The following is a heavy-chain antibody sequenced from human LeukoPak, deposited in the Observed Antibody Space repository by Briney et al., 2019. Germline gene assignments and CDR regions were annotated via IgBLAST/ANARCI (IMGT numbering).Heavy chain of an antibody. CDR2: ISSSSSYI. Sequence: GGSLRLSCAASGFTFSSYSMNWVRQAPGKGLEWVSSISSSSSYIYHADSVKGRFTISRDNAKNSLYLQMNSLRAEDTAVYYCARGPYCSSTSCYLGYYYGMDVWGQGTTVTVSS. CDR1: GFTFSSYS. J-gene: IGHJ6*02. D-gene: IGHD2-2*01. CDR3: ARGPYCSSTSCYLGYYYGMDV. V-gene: IGHV3-21*01.